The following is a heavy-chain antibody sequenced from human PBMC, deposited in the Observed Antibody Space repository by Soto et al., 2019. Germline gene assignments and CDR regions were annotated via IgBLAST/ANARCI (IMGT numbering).Heavy chain of an antibody. V-gene: IGHV1-18*01. J-gene: IGHJ6*02. CDR1: GYTFTSYG. D-gene: IGHD4-17*01. Sequence: QVQLVQSGAEVKKPGASVKVSCKASGYTFTSYGISWVRQAPRQGLEWMGWISAYNGNTNYAQKLQGRVTMTTDTSTSTAYMELRSLRSDDTAVYYCARYHGDYYYYYGMDVWGQGTTVTVSS. CDR2: ISAYNGNT. CDR3: ARYHGDYYYYYGMDV.